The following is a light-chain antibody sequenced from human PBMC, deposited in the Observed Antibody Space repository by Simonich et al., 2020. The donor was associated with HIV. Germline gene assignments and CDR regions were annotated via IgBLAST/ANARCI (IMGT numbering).Light chain of an antibody. J-gene: IGKJ1*01. Sequence: DIVMTQSPLSLPVTLGQPASISCRSRQSLVHSDGNTYLNWYHQRPGQSPRRLIYKVSNRDAGVPDRFSGSGSDTDFTLKISRVEAEDVGIYYCMQGTLWWTFGQGTKVEIK. CDR1: QSLVHSDGNTY. CDR3: MQGTLWWT. CDR2: KVS. V-gene: IGKV2-30*02.